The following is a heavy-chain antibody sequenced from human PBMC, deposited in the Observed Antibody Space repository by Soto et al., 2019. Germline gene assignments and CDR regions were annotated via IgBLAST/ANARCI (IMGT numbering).Heavy chain of an antibody. J-gene: IGHJ4*02. CDR2: INHSGST. CDR1: GGSFSGYY. V-gene: IGHV4-34*01. Sequence: QVQLQQWGAGLLKPSETLSLTCAVYGGSFSGYYCSWIRQPPGKGLEWIGEINHSGSTNYNPSLKSRVTISVDTSKNQFSPKLSSVTAAETAVYYCARGATMIFYWGQGTLVTVSS. D-gene: IGHD3-22*01. CDR3: ARGATMIFY.